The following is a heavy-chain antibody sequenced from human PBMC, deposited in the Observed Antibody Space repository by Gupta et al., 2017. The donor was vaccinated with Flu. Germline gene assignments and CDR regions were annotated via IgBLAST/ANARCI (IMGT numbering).Heavy chain of an antibody. D-gene: IGHD2-15*01. J-gene: IGHJ4*02. Sequence: VRQAPGKGREWVGRSRNKVSNYITDYAASVRGRFTISRDDSESSLYLQMNSLKTEDTAVYVCTRVENCRPNAWYHFNCWGQGTLVTVSS. CDR3: TRVENCRPNAWYHFNC. CDR2: SRNKVSNYIT. V-gene: IGHV3-72*01.